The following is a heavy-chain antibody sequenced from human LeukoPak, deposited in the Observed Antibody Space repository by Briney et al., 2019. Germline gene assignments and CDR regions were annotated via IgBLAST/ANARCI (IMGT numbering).Heavy chain of an antibody. Sequence: MSSETLSLTCTVSGGSISSSSYYWGWIRQPPGKGLEWIGSIYYSGSTYYNPSLKSRVTISVDTSKNQFSLKLSSVTAADTAVYYCARRPKTYYDSSGYYHWGQGTLVTVSS. CDR2: IYYSGST. CDR3: ARRPKTYYDSSGYYH. D-gene: IGHD3-22*01. V-gene: IGHV4-39*01. CDR1: GGSISSSSYY. J-gene: IGHJ5*02.